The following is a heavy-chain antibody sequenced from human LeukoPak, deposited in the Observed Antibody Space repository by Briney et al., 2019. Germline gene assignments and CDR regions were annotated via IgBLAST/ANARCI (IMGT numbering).Heavy chain of an antibody. Sequence: PSETLSLTCAVSGGSISSGGYSWSRIRQPPGKGLEWIGYIYHSGSTYYNPSLKSRVTISVDRSKNQFSLQLTSVTAADTAVYYCARGSGSYYHPFDYWGQGALVTVSS. CDR1: GGSISSGGYS. D-gene: IGHD1-26*01. CDR2: IYHSGST. V-gene: IGHV4-30-2*01. J-gene: IGHJ4*02. CDR3: ARGSGSYYHPFDY.